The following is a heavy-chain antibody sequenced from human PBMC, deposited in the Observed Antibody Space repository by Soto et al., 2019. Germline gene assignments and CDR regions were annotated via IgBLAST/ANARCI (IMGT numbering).Heavy chain of an antibody. J-gene: IGHJ4*02. CDR1: GFTFSSYG. D-gene: IGHD3-10*01. V-gene: IGHV3-21*01. CDR2: ISSSSSYI. CDR3: ARDVSSRDPTGFDY. Sequence: PGGSLRLSCAASGFTFSSYGMNWVRQAPGKGLEWVSSISSSSSYIYYADSVKGRFTISRDNAKNSLYLQMNSLRAEDTAVYYCARDVSSRDPTGFDYWGQGTLVTVSS.